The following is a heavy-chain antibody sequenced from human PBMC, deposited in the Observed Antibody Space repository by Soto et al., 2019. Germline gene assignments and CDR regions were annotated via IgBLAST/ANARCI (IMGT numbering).Heavy chain of an antibody. V-gene: IGHV3-23*01. D-gene: IGHD1-1*01. Sequence: GSLRLSCAASGFTISSYAMYWVRQAPGKGPEWVSAISDRGDTTHYADSVKGRFTISRDTSKNTLYLQLNTLRADDTAVYYCAKDKPGTTSFDYWGQGTLVTVSS. J-gene: IGHJ4*02. CDR3: AKDKPGTTSFDY. CDR2: ISDRGDTT. CDR1: GFTISSYA.